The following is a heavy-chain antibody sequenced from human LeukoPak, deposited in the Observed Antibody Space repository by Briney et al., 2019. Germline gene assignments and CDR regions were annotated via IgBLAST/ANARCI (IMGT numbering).Heavy chain of an antibody. CDR2: ICSGGST. V-gene: IGHV3-53*04. CDR1: GFTVSSHY. CDR3: ARERTRAFDI. J-gene: IGHJ3*02. Sequence: PGGSLRLTCAASGFTVSSHYMSWVRQDPGKGLEWVSVICSGGSTYYADSVKGRFTLSRHNSKNTLYLQMNSLRAEDTAVYYCARERTRAFDIWGQGTMVTVCS.